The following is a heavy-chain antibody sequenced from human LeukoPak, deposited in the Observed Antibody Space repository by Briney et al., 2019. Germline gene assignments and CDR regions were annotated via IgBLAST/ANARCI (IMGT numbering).Heavy chain of an antibody. CDR1: GFTFSTYG. V-gene: IGHV3-30*18. CDR3: AKGSSSGYYTDALDI. J-gene: IGHJ3*02. CDR2: ISYDGSNK. Sequence: GRSLRLSCAASGFTFSTYGMHWVRQAPGKGLEWVAVISYDGSNKYYADSVKGRFTISRDNSKNTLYLQMNSLRAEDTAVYYCAKGSSSGYYTDALDIWGQGTMVTVSS. D-gene: IGHD3-22*01.